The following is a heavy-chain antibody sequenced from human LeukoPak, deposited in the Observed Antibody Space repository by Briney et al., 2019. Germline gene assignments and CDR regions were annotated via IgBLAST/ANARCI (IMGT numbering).Heavy chain of an antibody. CDR3: ARDGDYGEYYFDY. V-gene: IGHV4-59*01. J-gene: IGHJ4*02. D-gene: IGHD4-17*01. CDR2: IYYSGST. Sequence: PSETLSLTCTVSGGSISSYYWSWIRQPPGKGLEWIGYIYYSGSTNYNPSLKSRVTISVDTSKNQFSLKLSSVTAADTAVYCCARDGDYGEYYFDYWGQGTLVTVSS. CDR1: GGSISSYY.